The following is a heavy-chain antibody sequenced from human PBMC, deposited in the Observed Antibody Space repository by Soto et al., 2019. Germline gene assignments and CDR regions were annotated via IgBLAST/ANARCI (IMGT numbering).Heavy chain of an antibody. D-gene: IGHD2-15*01. J-gene: IGHJ4*02. CDR3: THRQSGAFDF. CDR1: GFSLTTHSVA. Sequence: KESGPTLVTPTQTLSLTCTLSGFSLTTHSVAVGWIRQPPGKALEWLALFYGDDVTGYNPSLRDRLTIARDTSRTQVVLTMTNVDPVDTATYYCTHRQSGAFDFWGQGTLVTVSS. V-gene: IGHV2-5*02. CDR2: FYGDDVT.